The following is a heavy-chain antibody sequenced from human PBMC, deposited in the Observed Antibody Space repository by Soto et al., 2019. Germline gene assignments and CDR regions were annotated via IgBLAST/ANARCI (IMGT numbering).Heavy chain of an antibody. Sequence: PSETLSLTCAVSGGSISSGGYSWSWIRQPPGKGLEWIGYIYHSGITYYNPSLKSRVTISVDRSKNQFSLKLSSVTAADTAVYYCARRYYYDSSGYWYWFDPWGQGTLVTVSS. J-gene: IGHJ5*02. D-gene: IGHD3-22*01. V-gene: IGHV4-30-2*01. CDR3: ARRYYYDSSGYWYWFDP. CDR2: IYHSGIT. CDR1: GGSISSGGYS.